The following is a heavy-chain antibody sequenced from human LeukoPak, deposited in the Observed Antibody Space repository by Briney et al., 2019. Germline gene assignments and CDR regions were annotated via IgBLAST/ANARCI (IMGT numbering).Heavy chain of an antibody. CDR3: AREYNSSRYFDS. J-gene: IGHJ4*02. CDR2: IYYSGST. V-gene: IGHV4-39*07. CDR1: GGSISSSSYY. D-gene: IGHD6-13*01. Sequence: SETLSLTCTVSGGSISSSSYYWGWIRQPPGKGREWIGSIYYSGSTYYNPSLKSRVTISVDTSKNQFSLNLSSVTAADTAVYYCAREYNSSRYFDSWGQGTLVTVSS.